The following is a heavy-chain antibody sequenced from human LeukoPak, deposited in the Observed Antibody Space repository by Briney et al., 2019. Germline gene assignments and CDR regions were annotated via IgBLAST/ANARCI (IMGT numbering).Heavy chain of an antibody. CDR3: AREGVLPRRVGMDV. Sequence: SETLSLTCSVSGGSITASDNHWAWIRQPPGKGLEWIGEINHSGSTNYNPSLKSRVTISVDTSKNQFSLKLSSVTAADTAVYYCAREGVLPRRVGMDVWGQGTTVTVSS. J-gene: IGHJ6*02. D-gene: IGHD2-8*01. CDR1: GGSITASDNH. CDR2: INHSGST. V-gene: IGHV4-39*07.